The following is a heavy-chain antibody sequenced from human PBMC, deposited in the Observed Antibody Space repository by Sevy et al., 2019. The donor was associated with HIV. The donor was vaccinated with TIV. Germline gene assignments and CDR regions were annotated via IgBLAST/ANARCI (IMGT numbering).Heavy chain of an antibody. J-gene: IGHJ5*02. CDR3: AGDENLGIAAAGTGWFDP. CDR2: IIPIFGTA. Sequence: ASVKVSCKASGGTFSSYAISWVRQAPGQGLEGMGGIIPIFGTANYAQKFQGRVTITADKPTSKAYMVLSSLRSEETAVYYCAGDENLGIAAAGTGWFDPWGQGTLVTVSS. CDR1: GGTFSSYA. D-gene: IGHD6-13*01. V-gene: IGHV1-69*06.